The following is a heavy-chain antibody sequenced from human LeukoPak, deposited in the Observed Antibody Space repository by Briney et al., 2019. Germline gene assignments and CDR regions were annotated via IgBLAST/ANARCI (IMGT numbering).Heavy chain of an antibody. D-gene: IGHD1-26*01. J-gene: IGHJ4*02. Sequence: GESLKISCKGSGYSFTNYWISWVRQMPGKGLEWMGRIDPSDSYTNYSPSFQGHVTISAGKSINTAYLQWNSLKASDTAMYYCARLRENSDYWGQGTLVTVSS. CDR1: GYSFTNYW. CDR3: ARLRENSDY. V-gene: IGHV5-10-1*01. CDR2: IDPSDSYT.